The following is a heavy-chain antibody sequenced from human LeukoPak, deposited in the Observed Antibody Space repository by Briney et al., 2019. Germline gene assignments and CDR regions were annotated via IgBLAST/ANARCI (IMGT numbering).Heavy chain of an antibody. V-gene: IGHV3-23*01. CDR2: ISGSGGST. CDR3: AKPFWQRTYYFDY. Sequence: GGSLRLPCAASGFTFSSYAMSWVRQAPGKGLEWVSAISGSGGSTYYADSVKGRFTISRDNSKNTLYLQMNSLRAEDTAVYYCAKPFWQRTYYFDYWGQGTLVTVPS. J-gene: IGHJ4*02. CDR1: GFTFSSYA. D-gene: IGHD6-25*01.